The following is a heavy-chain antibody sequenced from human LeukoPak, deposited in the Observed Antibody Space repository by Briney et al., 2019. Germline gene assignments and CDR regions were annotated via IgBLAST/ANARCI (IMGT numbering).Heavy chain of an antibody. V-gene: IGHV4-61*08. CDR1: GGSISSGGYY. Sequence: PSETLSLTCTVSGGSISSGGYYWRWIRQPPGKGLEWIGYIYYSGSTNYNPSLKSRVTISVDTSKNQFSLKLSSVTAADTAVYYCARGCLYGSSGYYLRYWGQGTLVTVSS. D-gene: IGHD3-22*01. J-gene: IGHJ4*02. CDR2: IYYSGST. CDR3: ARGCLYGSSGYYLRY.